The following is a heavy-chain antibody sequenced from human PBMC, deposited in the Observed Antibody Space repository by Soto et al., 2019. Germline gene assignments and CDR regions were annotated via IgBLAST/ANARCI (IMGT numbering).Heavy chain of an antibody. CDR2: IIPFFKAA. CDR1: GGTFSSHA. D-gene: IGHD3-16*01. J-gene: IGHJ6*02. CDR3: ARDVPLNYYDGTFSYYAMDV. Sequence: ASVKVSCKASGGTFSSHAISWLRQAPGQGLEWMGGIIPFFKAANYAQKFQGRVTITADDSTSTSYMDLYSLRSEDAAVYYCARDVPLNYYDGTFSYYAMDVWGQGTTVTVSS. V-gene: IGHV1-69*13.